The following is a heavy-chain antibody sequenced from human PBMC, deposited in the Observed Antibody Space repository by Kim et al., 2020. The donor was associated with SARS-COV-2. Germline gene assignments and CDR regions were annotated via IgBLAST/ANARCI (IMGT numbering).Heavy chain of an antibody. D-gene: IGHD5-12*01. Sequence: SLQSRVTISVDTSKNQFSLKLSSVTAAETAVYYCARGRRDGYNFESPPGYWGQGTLVTVSS. CDR3: ARGRRDGYNFESPPGY. J-gene: IGHJ4*02. V-gene: IGHV4-31*02.